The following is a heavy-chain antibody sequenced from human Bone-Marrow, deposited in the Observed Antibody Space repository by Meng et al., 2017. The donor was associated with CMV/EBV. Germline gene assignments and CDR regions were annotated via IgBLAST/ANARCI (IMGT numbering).Heavy chain of an antibody. CDR2: VNTKRGHT. CDR3: AREGGFLLYGLDV. Sequence: ASVKVSCKASGYSFTINDINWVHQAPGQGLEWMGWVNTKRGHTRYAQKFQGRLSITRDTSMTTAYMELTNLRSDDTAVYYCAREGGFLLYGLDVWGQGTTVTVSS. V-gene: IGHV1-8*02. CDR1: GYSFTIND. D-gene: IGHD6-25*01. J-gene: IGHJ6*02.